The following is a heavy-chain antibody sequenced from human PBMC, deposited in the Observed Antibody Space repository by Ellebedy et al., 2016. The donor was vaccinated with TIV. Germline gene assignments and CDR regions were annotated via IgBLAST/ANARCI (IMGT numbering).Heavy chain of an antibody. Sequence: MPSETLSLTCTVSGGSISSYYWSWIRQPPGKGLEWIGYIYYSGSTNYNPSFKSRVTISVDTSKNQFSLKLSSVTAADTAVYYCARREYSSALFDPWGQGTLVTVSS. V-gene: IGHV4-59*08. D-gene: IGHD6-19*01. J-gene: IGHJ5*02. CDR2: IYYSGST. CDR3: ARREYSSALFDP. CDR1: GGSISSYY.